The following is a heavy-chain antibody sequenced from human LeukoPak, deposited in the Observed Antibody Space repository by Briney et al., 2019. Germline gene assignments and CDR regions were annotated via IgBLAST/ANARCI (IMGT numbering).Heavy chain of an antibody. D-gene: IGHD3-10*01. V-gene: IGHV4-59*08. Sequence: PSETLSLTCTVFGGSISSYYWSWIRQPPGRGLEWLGYISYSGGTSYNPSLKSRVTISLGTSRNQFSLKLTSVTAADTAVYYCARHGSGSSLALYPWGQGTLVTVSS. CDR2: ISYSGGT. CDR1: GGSISSYY. CDR3: ARHGSGSSLALYP. J-gene: IGHJ5*02.